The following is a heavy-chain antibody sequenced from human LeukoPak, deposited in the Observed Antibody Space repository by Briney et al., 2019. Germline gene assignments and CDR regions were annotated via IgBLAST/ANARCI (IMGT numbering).Heavy chain of an antibody. Sequence: SQTLSLTCAVYGGSFSGYYWRWIRQPSGKGLEWSGDINHRGSTHYNPSLKSRVTLSRGPSKKNISTELSPVSAADTALYYCGRGGGISSGWPYYFDYWGQGTLVSVYS. CDR3: GRGGGISSGWPYYFDY. D-gene: IGHD6-19*01. CDR2: INHRGST. CDR1: GGSFSGYY. J-gene: IGHJ4*02. V-gene: IGHV4-34*01.